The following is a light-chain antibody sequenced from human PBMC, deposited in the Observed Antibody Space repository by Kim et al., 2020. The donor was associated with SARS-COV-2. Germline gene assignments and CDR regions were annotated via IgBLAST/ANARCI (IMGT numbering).Light chain of an antibody. CDR2: GAS. Sequence: EIVLTQSPGTLSLSPGERATISCRASQSVSSSYLAWYQQKPGQAPRLLIYGASSRATGIPDRFSGSGSGTDFTLTISRLEPEDFAVYYCQQYVSSRYTFGQGTKLEI. J-gene: IGKJ2*01. CDR1: QSVSSSY. CDR3: QQYVSSRYT. V-gene: IGKV3-20*01.